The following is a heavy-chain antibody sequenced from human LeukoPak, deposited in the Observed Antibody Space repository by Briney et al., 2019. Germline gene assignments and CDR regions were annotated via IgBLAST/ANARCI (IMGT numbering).Heavy chain of an antibody. CDR3: AREFRYYYGMDV. Sequence: GGSLRLSCAASGFTFSNYNMNWVRQAPGKGLEWVSFITGSSSYIYYADSVKGRFTISRDNAKNSLYLQMNSLRAEDTAVYYCAREFRYYYGMDVWGQGTTVTVSS. J-gene: IGHJ6*02. CDR2: ITGSSSYI. V-gene: IGHV3-21*01. CDR1: GFTFSNYN.